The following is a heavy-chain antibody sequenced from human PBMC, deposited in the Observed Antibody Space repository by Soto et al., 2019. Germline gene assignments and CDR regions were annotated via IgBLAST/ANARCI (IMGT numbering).Heavy chain of an antibody. J-gene: IGHJ4*02. CDR3: ARAGTTYYYDSSGYYPLDY. V-gene: IGHV1-69*01. D-gene: IGHD3-22*01. Sequence: HVQLVQSGAEVKKPGSSVKVSCKASGGTFSSYAISWVRQAPGQGLEWMGGIIPIFGTANYAQKFQGRVTITADESTSTAYMELSSLRSEDTAVYYCARAGTTYYYDSSGYYPLDYWGQGTLVTVSS. CDR2: IIPIFGTA. CDR1: GGTFSSYA.